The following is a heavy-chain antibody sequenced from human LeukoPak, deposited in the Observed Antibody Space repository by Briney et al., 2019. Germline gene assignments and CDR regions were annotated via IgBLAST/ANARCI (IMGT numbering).Heavy chain of an antibody. CDR1: GYTFTSYG. CDR2: ISAYNGNT. V-gene: IGHV1-18*01. CDR3: ARMTYVEMATITDYYYYYMDV. D-gene: IGHD5-24*01. Sequence: GASVKVSFKASGYTFTSYGISWVRQAPGQGLEWMGWISAYNGNTNYAQKFQGRVTMTTDTSTSTAYMELRSLRSDDTAVYYCARMTYVEMATITDYYYYYMDVWGKGTTVTVSS. J-gene: IGHJ6*03.